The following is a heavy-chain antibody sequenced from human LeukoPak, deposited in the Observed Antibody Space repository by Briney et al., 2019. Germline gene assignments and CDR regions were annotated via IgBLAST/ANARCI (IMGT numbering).Heavy chain of an antibody. D-gene: IGHD2-2*01. V-gene: IGHV4-34*01. J-gene: IGHJ4*02. CDR2: INHTGST. CDR3: ARGQSHCSSTSCYPPSTDLTQDY. CDR1: GGSFSGYY. Sequence: SETLSLTCAVYGGSFSGYYWSWIRQPPGKGLEWIGEINHTGSTNYNPSLKSRVTISVDTSKNQFSLKLSSVTAADTAVYYCARGQSHCSSTSCYPPSTDLTQDYWGQGTLVTVSS.